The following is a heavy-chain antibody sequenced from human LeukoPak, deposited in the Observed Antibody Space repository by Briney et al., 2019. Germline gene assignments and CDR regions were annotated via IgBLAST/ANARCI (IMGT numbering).Heavy chain of an antibody. J-gene: IGHJ4*02. CDR2: IRSDGSDT. Sequence: GGSLRLSCAASGFTFSDTWMHWVRQAPGKGLVWVSCIRSDGSDTRYAESVKGRFTISRDNAKNTLYLQMNSLRAEDTAVYYCARDWFHAIDYWGQGTLVTVSS. V-gene: IGHV3-74*01. CDR3: ARDWFHAIDY. D-gene: IGHD2/OR15-2a*01. CDR1: GFTFSDTW.